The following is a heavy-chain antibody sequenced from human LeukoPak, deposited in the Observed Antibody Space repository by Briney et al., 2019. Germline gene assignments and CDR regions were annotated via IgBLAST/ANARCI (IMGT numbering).Heavy chain of an antibody. Sequence: SETLSLTCTVSGGSISYDYWSWIRQSPGKRLEWIGYIHYSGATDYSPSLKSRVTISVDTSKNQFSLKLSSVTAADTALYYCATLRGASTAVFDSWGQGALVTVSS. CDR3: ATLRGASTAVFDS. CDR1: GGSISYDY. J-gene: IGHJ4*02. D-gene: IGHD2-21*02. CDR2: IHYSGAT. V-gene: IGHV4-59*08.